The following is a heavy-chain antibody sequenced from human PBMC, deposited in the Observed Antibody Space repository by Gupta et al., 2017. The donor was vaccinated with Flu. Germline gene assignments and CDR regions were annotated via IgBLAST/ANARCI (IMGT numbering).Heavy chain of an antibody. V-gene: IGHV4-30-4*01. Sequence: QVQLQESGPGLLKPSQTLSLTCTVSGGSINSGGYYWSWIRQPPGKGLEWIGYIKYSGSLYYTPSLKSRLTISIDTPKNQFSLKMSSVTAADTAVYYCARTVVIPSVDDAFDIWGQGTVVNVSS. CDR2: IKYSGSL. CDR1: GGSINSGGYY. D-gene: IGHD2-2*01. CDR3: ARTVVIPSVDDAFDI. J-gene: IGHJ3*02.